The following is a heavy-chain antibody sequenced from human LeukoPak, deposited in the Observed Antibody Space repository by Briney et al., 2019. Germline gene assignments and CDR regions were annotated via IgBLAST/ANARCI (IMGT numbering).Heavy chain of an antibody. CDR3: ARAKNEGYGGRSYYFGY. Sequence: GGSLRLSCAASGFTVSSNYMSWVRQAPGKGLEWVSVIYSGGSTYYADSVKGRFTISRDNSKNTLYLQMNSLRAEDTAVYYCARAKNEGYGGRSYYFGYWGQGTLVTVSS. V-gene: IGHV3-66*01. J-gene: IGHJ4*02. CDR2: IYSGGST. D-gene: IGHD4-23*01. CDR1: GFTVSSNY.